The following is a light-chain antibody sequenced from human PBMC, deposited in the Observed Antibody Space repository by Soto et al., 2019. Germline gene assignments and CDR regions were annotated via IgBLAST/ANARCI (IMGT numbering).Light chain of an antibody. Sequence: QSALTQPRSVSGSPGQSVTISCTGTSGDVGGYNFVSWYQQHPGKVPTLVIFDVSHRPSGVPDRFSGSKSGNTASLTISGLQAGDEADYYCCSYGGSYTWVFGGGTKVTVL. V-gene: IGLV2-11*01. CDR3: CSYGGSYTWV. J-gene: IGLJ2*01. CDR2: DVS. CDR1: SGDVGGYNF.